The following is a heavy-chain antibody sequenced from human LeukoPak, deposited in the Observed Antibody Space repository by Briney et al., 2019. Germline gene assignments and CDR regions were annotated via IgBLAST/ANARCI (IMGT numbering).Heavy chain of an antibody. Sequence: PSETLSLTCTVSGDSVSGYYGSWIRQPPGKGLEWIGYFYTSANTNYNPSLKSRVTMSVDTSKNQFSLKLSSVTAADTAVYYCARGLRDEERHYGYYYMDVWGKGTTATVSS. CDR2: FYTSANT. V-gene: IGHV4-4*09. J-gene: IGHJ6*03. CDR3: ARGLRDEERHYGYYYMDV. CDR1: GDSVSGYY. D-gene: IGHD3-22*01.